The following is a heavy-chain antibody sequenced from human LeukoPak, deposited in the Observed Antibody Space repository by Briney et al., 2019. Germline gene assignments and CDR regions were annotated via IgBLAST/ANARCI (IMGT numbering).Heavy chain of an antibody. CDR2: INAGNGNT. CDR1: GYTFTSYA. V-gene: IGHV1-3*01. CDR3: ARAVVYDNVWGSYPTDY. J-gene: IGHJ4*02. Sequence: ASVKVSCKASGYTFTSYAMHWVRQAPGQRLEWMGWINAGNGNTKYSQKLQGRVTMTTDTSTSTAYMELRSLRFDDTAVYYCARAVVYDNVWGSYPTDYWGQGTLVTVSS. D-gene: IGHD3-16*01.